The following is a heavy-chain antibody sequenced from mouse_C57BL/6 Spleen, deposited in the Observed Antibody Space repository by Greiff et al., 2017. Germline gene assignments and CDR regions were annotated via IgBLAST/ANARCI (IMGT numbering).Heavy chain of an antibody. CDR1: GFTFSSYG. J-gene: IGHJ3*01. V-gene: IGHV5-6*02. D-gene: IGHD2-4*01. Sequence: DVKLVESGGDLVKPGGSLKLSCAASGFTFSSYGMSLVRPTPDKRLEWVATISSGGSYTYYPDSVKGRFTISSDNAKNTLYLQMSSLKSEDTAMYYCARPQDYDDDEVFAYWGQGTLVTVSA. CDR2: ISSGGSYT. CDR3: ARPQDYDDDEVFAY.